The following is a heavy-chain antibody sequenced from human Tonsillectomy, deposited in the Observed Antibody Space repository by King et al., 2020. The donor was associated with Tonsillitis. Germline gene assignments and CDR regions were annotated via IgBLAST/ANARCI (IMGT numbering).Heavy chain of an antibody. V-gene: IGHV4-59*08. CDR1: GGSISSYY. CDR3: ARQGNDYGDYVHFDY. J-gene: IGHJ4*02. Sequence: VQLQESGPGLVKPSETLSLTCTVSGGSISSYYWSWIRQPPGKGLEWIGYIYYSGSTNYNPSLKSRVTISVDTSKNQFPLKLSSVTAADTAVYYCARQGNDYGDYVHFDYWGQGTLVTVSS. CDR2: IYYSGST. D-gene: IGHD4-17*01.